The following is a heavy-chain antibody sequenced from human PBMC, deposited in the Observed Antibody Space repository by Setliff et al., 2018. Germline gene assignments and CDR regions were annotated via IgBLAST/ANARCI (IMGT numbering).Heavy chain of an antibody. CDR3: AGSGWGVGGAFDY. D-gene: IGHD3-22*01. CDR2: INTNTGNP. J-gene: IGHJ4*02. Sequence: ASVKVSCKASGGTFSSYAISWVRQAPGQGLEWMGWINTNTGNPTYAQGFTGRFVFSLDTSVSTAYLQISSLKAEDTAVYYCAGSGWGVGGAFDYWGQGTLVTVSS. V-gene: IGHV7-4-1*02. CDR1: GGTFSSYA.